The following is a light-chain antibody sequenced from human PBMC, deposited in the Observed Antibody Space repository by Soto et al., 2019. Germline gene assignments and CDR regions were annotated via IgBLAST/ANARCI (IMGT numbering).Light chain of an antibody. CDR3: SSYTSSNSLV. CDR1: SSDVGRYHY. Sequence: APTQPGPSSGSPRQSITLSFTGGSSDVGRYHYVSSFPQHPGKAPNLMIYDVTNRPSGLSNRFSGSNSGSTAYLTISGLQAEDEADYYCSSYTSSNSLVFGTGTKVTVL. CDR2: DVT. J-gene: IGLJ1*01. V-gene: IGLV2-14*01.